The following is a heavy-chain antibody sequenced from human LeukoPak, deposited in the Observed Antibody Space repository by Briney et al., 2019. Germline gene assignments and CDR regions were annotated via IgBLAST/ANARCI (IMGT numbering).Heavy chain of an antibody. CDR1: GVTVSTNY. J-gene: IGHJ4*02. CDR2: IYADGGGGGT. V-gene: IGHV3-53*01. D-gene: IGHD1-26*01. Sequence: GGSLRLSCAVSGVTVSTNYMGWVRQAPGKGLEWVSVIYADGGGGGTYYADSVKGRFTISRDNSKNTLYLQMNSLRAEDAATYYCAKGRATSGSYSIDSWGQGTLVTVSS. CDR3: AKGRATSGSYSIDS.